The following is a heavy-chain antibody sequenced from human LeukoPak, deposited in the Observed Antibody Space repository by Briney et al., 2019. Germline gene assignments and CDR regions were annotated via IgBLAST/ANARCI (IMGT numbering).Heavy chain of an antibody. CDR2: IKQDGSEK. J-gene: IGHJ5*02. Sequence: GGSLRLSCAASGFTFSSYWMSWVRQAPGKGLEWVADIKQDGSEKYYVDSVKGRFTISRDNAKNSLYLQMNSLRAEDTAVYYCARDYYDSSGYRRGSGFDPWGQGTLVTVSS. D-gene: IGHD3-22*01. CDR3: ARDYYDSSGYRRGSGFDP. V-gene: IGHV3-7*01. CDR1: GFTFSSYW.